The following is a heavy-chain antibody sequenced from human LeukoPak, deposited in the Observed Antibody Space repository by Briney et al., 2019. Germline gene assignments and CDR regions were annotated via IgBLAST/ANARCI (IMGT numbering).Heavy chain of an antibody. V-gene: IGHV1-2*02. CDR3: ARVTSRGIVSY. CDR1: GYTFTGYY. D-gene: IGHD1-26*01. CDR2: IDPNSGGT. J-gene: IGHJ4*02. Sequence: ASVKVSCKASGYTFTGYYMHWVRQAPGQGLERMGWIDPNSGGTNYAQKFQGRVTMTRDTSISTAYMELSRLRSDDTAVYYCARVTSRGIVSYWGQGTLVTVSS.